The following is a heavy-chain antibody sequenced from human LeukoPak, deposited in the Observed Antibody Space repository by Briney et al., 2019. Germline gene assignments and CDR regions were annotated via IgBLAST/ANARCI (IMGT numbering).Heavy chain of an antibody. V-gene: IGHV4-38-2*02. Sequence: SETLSLTCTVSGYSISNGYYWGWIRQSPGKGLEWIGTIYYSGSTYYNPSLKSRVTISVDMSKNQFSLKLSSVTAADTAMYYCARNRYYYGSGSYGVPNWFDPWGQGTLVTVSS. D-gene: IGHD3-10*01. CDR3: ARNRYYYGSGSYGVPNWFDP. CDR2: IYYSGST. CDR1: GYSISNGYY. J-gene: IGHJ5*02.